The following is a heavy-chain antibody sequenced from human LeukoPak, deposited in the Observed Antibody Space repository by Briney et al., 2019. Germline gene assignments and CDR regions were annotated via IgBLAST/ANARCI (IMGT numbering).Heavy chain of an antibody. J-gene: IGHJ4*02. CDR2: ISFDGSNE. V-gene: IGHV3-33*01. D-gene: IGHD6-6*01. Sequence: PGGSLRLSCAASGFTFSNNGMHWARQPPDKGLEWGTVISFDGSNEYYRASVKRRFTISRDNPKTTLYLQMSSLTAGDTAVYHCARGKGSAYSISSGGHHFDYWGPGTLVTVSS. CDR1: GFTFSNNG. CDR3: ARGKGSAYSISSGGHHFDY.